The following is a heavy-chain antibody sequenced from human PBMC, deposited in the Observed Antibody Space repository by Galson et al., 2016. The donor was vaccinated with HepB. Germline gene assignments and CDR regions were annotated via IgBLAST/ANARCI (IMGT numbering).Heavy chain of an antibody. Sequence: SLRLSCAASGFTFSSYTMHWVRQTPRKGLEYVSAINSNGGSTYYADSVKGRFTISRDNSKNTLYLQVSSLRAEDTAVYYCVKGGAYGGGDCYYDYWGQGILVTVSS. V-gene: IGHV3-64D*06. CDR1: GFTFSSYT. CDR3: VKGGAYGGGDCYYDY. D-gene: IGHD2-21*02. J-gene: IGHJ4*02. CDR2: INSNGGST.